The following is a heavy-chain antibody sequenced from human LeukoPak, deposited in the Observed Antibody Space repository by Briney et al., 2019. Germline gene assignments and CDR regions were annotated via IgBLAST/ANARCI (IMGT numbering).Heavy chain of an antibody. CDR2: IYHSGST. CDR1: GYSISSGYY. V-gene: IGHV4-38-2*02. J-gene: IGHJ4*02. Sequence: PSETLSLTCTVSGYSISSGYYWGWIRQPPGKGLEWIGSIYHSGSTYYNPSLKSRVTISVDTSKNQFSLKLSSVTAADTAVYYCARGGRMWLVRIVVVPAEQGFDYWGQGTLVTVSS. D-gene: IGHD2-2*01. CDR3: ARGGRMWLVRIVVVPAEQGFDY.